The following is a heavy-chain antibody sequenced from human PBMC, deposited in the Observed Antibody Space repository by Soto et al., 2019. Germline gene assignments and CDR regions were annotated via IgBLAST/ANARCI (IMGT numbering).Heavy chain of an antibody. Sequence: NPSETLSLTCTVSGGSISSYYWSWIRQPPGKGLEWIGYIYYSGSTNYNPSLKSRVTISVDTSKNQFSLKLGSVTAADTAVYYCARLKAEYYYDSSGFYFDYWGQGTLVTVSS. D-gene: IGHD3-22*01. CDR3: ARLKAEYYYDSSGFYFDY. CDR2: IYYSGST. V-gene: IGHV4-59*08. J-gene: IGHJ4*02. CDR1: GGSISSYY.